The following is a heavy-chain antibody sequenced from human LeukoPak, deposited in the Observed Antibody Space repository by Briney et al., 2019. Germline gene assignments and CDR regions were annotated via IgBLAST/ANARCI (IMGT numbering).Heavy chain of an antibody. CDR2: ISSSSSYI. Sequence: GGSLRLSCAASGFTFSSYSMNWVRQAPGKGLEWVSSISSSSSYIYYADSVKGRFTISRDNAKNSLYLQMNSLRAEDTAVYCCVRGSSSGWYPEYWGQGTLVTVSS. CDR3: VRGSSSGWYPEY. CDR1: GFTFSSYS. V-gene: IGHV3-21*01. D-gene: IGHD6-19*01. J-gene: IGHJ4*02.